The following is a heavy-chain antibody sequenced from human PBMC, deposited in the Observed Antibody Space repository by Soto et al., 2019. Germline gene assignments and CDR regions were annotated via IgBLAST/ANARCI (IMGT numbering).Heavy chain of an antibody. CDR2: FYYSGNT. CDR1: GGSISSSGYY. Sequence: SETLSLTCTVSGGSISSSGYYWGWIRQPPGKGLEWIGSFYYSGNTYYNPSLKSRVTISVDTSKNQFSLKLSSVTAADTAVYYCARHYGYEVFEYWGQGTLVTVSS. CDR3: ARHYGYEVFEY. V-gene: IGHV4-39*01. D-gene: IGHD5-18*01. J-gene: IGHJ4*02.